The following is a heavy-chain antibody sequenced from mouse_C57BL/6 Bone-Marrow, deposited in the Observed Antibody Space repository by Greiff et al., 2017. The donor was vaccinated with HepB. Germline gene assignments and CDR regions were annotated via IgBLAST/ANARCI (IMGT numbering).Heavy chain of an antibody. D-gene: IGHD1-1*01. V-gene: IGHV3-6*01. CDR3: ASSLITTWAMDY. CDR2: ISYDGSN. Sequence: EVQLQESGPGLVKPSQSLSLTCSVTGYSITSGYYWNWIRQFPGNKLEWMGYISYDGSNNYNPSLKNRISITRDTSKNQFFLKLNSVTTEDTATYYCASSLITTWAMDYWGQGTSVTVSS. CDR1: GYSITSGYY. J-gene: IGHJ4*01.